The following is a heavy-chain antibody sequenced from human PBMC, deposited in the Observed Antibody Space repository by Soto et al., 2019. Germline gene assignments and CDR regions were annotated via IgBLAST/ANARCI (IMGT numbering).Heavy chain of an antibody. CDR2: INHSGST. CDR3: ARGGVGAAPTY. D-gene: IGHD2-15*01. CDR1: GGSFSGYY. Sequence: ETLSLTCAVYGGSFSGYYWSWIRQPPGKGLEWIGEINHSGSTNYNPSLKSRVTISVDTSKNQFSLKLSSVTAADTAVYYCARGGVGAAPTYWGQGTLVTVSS. V-gene: IGHV4-34*01. J-gene: IGHJ4*02.